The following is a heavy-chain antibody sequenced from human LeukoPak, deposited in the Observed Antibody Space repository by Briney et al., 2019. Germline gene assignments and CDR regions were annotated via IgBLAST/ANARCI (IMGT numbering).Heavy chain of an antibody. CDR2: IYSGGST. CDR3: ARATYSGIWYFDY. V-gene: IGHV3-53*05. Sequence: GGSLRLSCAASGFTVSSNYMSWVRQAPGKGLEWVSVIYSGGSTYYADSVKGRFTISRDDSKNTLYLQMNSLRAEDTAVYYCARATYSGIWYFDYWGQGTLVTVSS. D-gene: IGHD1-26*01. CDR1: GFTVSSNY. J-gene: IGHJ4*02.